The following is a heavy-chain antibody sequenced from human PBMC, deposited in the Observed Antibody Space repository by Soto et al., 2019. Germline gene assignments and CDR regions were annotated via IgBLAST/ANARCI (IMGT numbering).Heavy chain of an antibody. Sequence: QVQLQESGPGLVKPSQTLSLTCTVSGGSISSGGYYWTWIRQHPGKGLEWIGYIYYSGSTYYNPPLXRXITISVDTSKTQFSLKLSSVTAADTAVYYCARSVFPWGQGTLVTVSS. V-gene: IGHV4-31*03. CDR3: ARSVFP. CDR1: GGSISSGGYY. J-gene: IGHJ5*02. CDR2: IYYSGST.